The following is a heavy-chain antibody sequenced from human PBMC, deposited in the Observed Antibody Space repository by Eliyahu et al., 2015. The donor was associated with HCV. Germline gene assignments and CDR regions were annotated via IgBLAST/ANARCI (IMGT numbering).Heavy chain of an antibody. V-gene: IGHV3-74*01. Sequence: EVQLVESGGGLVQPGGSLRLSCEASGFTFSSHWMHWVRQAPGKGLVWVSRINSDVSSTSYADSVKGRFTISRDNAKNTLYLQMNSLRAEDTAVYCCASEDTMSYYGMDVWGQGTTVTVSS. J-gene: IGHJ6*02. CDR2: INSDVSST. D-gene: IGHD5-18*01. CDR3: ASEDTMSYYGMDV. CDR1: GFTFSSHW.